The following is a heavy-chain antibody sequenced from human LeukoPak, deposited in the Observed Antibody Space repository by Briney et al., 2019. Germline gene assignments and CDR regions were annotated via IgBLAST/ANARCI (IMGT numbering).Heavy chain of an antibody. Sequence: PGRSLRLSCAASGFTFSSYWMSWVRQAPGKGLEWVANIEEHGSQKYYVDSVKGRFTISRDNAKNSVYLQMNSLRAEDTAVYYCARVGRVTTSRYSDYWGQGTLVTVSS. CDR1: GFTFSSYW. V-gene: IGHV3-7*01. CDR2: IEEHGSQK. CDR3: ARVGRVTTSRYSDY. D-gene: IGHD4-17*01. J-gene: IGHJ4*02.